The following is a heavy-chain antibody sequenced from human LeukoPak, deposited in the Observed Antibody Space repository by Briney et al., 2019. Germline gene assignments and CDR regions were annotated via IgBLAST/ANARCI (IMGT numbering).Heavy chain of an antibody. V-gene: IGHV4-59*11. CDR2: ISYTGST. J-gene: IGHJ3*02. CDR3: ARSDYSGSGTYTEFDAFDI. D-gene: IGHD3-10*01. Sequence: SSEALSLTCTVSGGSISSHYWSWIRQPPGKGLEWIGYISYTGSTTYNPSLKSRVTISMDTSKNQFSLKLRSVTAADSAVYYCARSDYSGSGTYTEFDAFDIWGQGPMATVSS. CDR1: GGSISSHY.